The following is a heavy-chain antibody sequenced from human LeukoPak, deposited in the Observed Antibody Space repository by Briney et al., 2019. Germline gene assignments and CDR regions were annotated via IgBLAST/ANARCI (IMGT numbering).Heavy chain of an antibody. CDR3: ARRYDSTLYYYYYMDV. J-gene: IGHJ6*03. CDR1: GGSMSTHY. D-gene: IGHD3-22*01. V-gene: IGHV4-59*11. Sequence: SETLSLTCTVSGGSMSTHYWSWIRQPPGKGLEWVGFIFYSGSATYNPSLQSRLAISLDTSSNQFSLKLSSVTAADTAVYYCARRYDSTLYYYYYMDVWGKGTTVTVSS. CDR2: IFYSGSA.